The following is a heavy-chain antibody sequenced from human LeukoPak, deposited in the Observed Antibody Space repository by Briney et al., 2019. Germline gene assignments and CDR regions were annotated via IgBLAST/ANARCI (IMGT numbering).Heavy chain of an antibody. D-gene: IGHD5-18*01. CDR3: ARDGDAVMVDFDY. J-gene: IGHJ4*02. V-gene: IGHV1-2*02. CDR1: GYTFTDYY. Sequence: GASVMVSCKTSGYTFTDYYFYWLRQAPGQGPEWMAWIYPNSGATRYAQKFQGRITVTRDTSISTAYMELRTLTPDDTAVYYCARDGDAVMVDFDYWGQGTLVTVSS. CDR2: IYPNSGAT.